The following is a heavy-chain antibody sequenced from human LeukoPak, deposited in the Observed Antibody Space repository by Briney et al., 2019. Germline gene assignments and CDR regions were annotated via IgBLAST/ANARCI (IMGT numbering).Heavy chain of an antibody. CDR1: GGSISSYY. Sequence: SETLSLTCTVSGGSISSYYWSWIRQPPGKGLEWIGYIYYSGSTNYNPSLKSRVTISVDTSKNQFSLKLSSVAAADTAVYYCARSDGYNLGYYFDYWGQGTLVTVSS. V-gene: IGHV4-59*01. D-gene: IGHD5-24*01. J-gene: IGHJ4*02. CDR2: IYYSGST. CDR3: ARSDGYNLGYYFDY.